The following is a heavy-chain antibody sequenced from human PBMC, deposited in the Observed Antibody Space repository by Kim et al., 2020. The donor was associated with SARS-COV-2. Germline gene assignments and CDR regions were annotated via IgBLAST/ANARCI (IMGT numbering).Heavy chain of an antibody. V-gene: IGHV1-18*01. Sequence: ASVKVSCKASGYTFTSYGISWVRQAPGQGLEWMGWISAYNGNTNYAQKLQGRVTMTTDTSTSTAYMELRSLRSDDTAVYYCARDLYSSSWYPLVGHGMDVWGQGTTVTVSS. CDR2: ISAYNGNT. CDR3: ARDLYSSSWYPLVGHGMDV. CDR1: GYTFTSYG. J-gene: IGHJ6*02. D-gene: IGHD6-13*01.